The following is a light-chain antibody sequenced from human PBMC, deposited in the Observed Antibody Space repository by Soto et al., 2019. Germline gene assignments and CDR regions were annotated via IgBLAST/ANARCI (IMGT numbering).Light chain of an antibody. J-gene: IGKJ5*01. Sequence: DIQMTQSPSSLSASVGDRVTITCRASQSISSYLNWYQQKPGKAPKLLIYAASSLQSGVPSRFSGSGSGTDFTLTISRLEPEDFAVYYCQQYGTTRITFGQGTRLEI. V-gene: IGKV1-39*01. CDR2: AAS. CDR3: QQYGTTRIT. CDR1: QSISSY.